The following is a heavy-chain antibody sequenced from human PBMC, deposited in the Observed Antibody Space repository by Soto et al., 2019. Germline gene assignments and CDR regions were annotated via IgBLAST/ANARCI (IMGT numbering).Heavy chain of an antibody. V-gene: IGHV3-23*01. CDR2: IPADGGT. J-gene: IGHJ3*02. CDR1: ELTVSGHP. D-gene: IGHD2-15*01. CDR3: APHVSCSGGSCQYDAFAI. Sequence: EVQVLESGGGLEQPGGSLGFSCKGSELTVSGHPLTWFGKAPGKGPKWVSPIPADGGTYYADSVKGRFAMSRDTSENTLYLQMNSLGAEDTAAYYCAPHVSCSGGSCQYDAFAIRGQGTMVTVSS.